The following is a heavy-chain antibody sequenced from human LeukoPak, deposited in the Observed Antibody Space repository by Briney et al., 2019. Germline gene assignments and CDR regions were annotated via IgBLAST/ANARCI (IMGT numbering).Heavy chain of an antibody. D-gene: IGHD2-21*01. CDR1: GFTFSDYW. Sequence: GGSLRLSCAASGFTFSDYWMTWVRQAPGKGLEWVAIIKKDGSQKYYVDSVKGRFSISRDNAKNSLFLQINSLRAEDTAVYYCARDPFYSKFDYWGQGTLVTVSS. CDR3: ARDPFYSKFDY. J-gene: IGHJ4*02. CDR2: IKKDGSQK. V-gene: IGHV3-7*03.